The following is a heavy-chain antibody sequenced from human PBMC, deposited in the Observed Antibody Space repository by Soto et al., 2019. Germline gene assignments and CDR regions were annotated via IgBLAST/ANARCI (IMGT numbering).Heavy chain of an antibody. CDR3: ARGRSGGWGWFDP. D-gene: IGHD2-15*01. CDR2: INHSGST. J-gene: IGHJ5*02. CDR1: GGSFSGYY. V-gene: IGHV4-34*01. Sequence: QVQLQQWGAGLLKPSETLSLTCAVYGGSFSGYYWSWIRQPPGKGLEWIGEINHSGSTNYNPSLKGPVTTSVDTSKSPFSLKLSSVSAADTAVYYCARGRSGGWGWFDPWGQGTLVTVSS.